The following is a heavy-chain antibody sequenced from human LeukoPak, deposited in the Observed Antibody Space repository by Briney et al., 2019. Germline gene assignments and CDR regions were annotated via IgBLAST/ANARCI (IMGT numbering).Heavy chain of an antibody. CDR1: GFTFSSYG. Sequence: PGGSLRLSCAASGFTFSSYGMHWVRQAPGKGLEWVAVISYDGSNKYYADSVKGRFTISRGNSKNTLYLQMNSLRVEDTAVYYCARDRSGWSTLRGFEYWGQGTLVTVSS. J-gene: IGHJ4*02. CDR3: ARDRSGWSTLRGFEY. D-gene: IGHD6-19*01. CDR2: ISYDGSNK. V-gene: IGHV3-30*03.